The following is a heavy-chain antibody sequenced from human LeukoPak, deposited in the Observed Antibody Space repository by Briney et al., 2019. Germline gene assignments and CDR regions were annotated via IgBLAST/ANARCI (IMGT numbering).Heavy chain of an antibody. CDR3: ASVYSSTSWDY. V-gene: IGHV5-51*01. D-gene: IGHD6-13*01. CDR1: GYSITTYW. CDR2: IFPADSDT. Sequence: PGESLKISCRASGYSITTYWIGWVRQMPGKGLEWMGVIFPADSDTRYSPSFQGQVTISADKSISTAYLQWSSLKASDTAMYYCASVYSSTSWDYWGQGTLVTVSS. J-gene: IGHJ4*02.